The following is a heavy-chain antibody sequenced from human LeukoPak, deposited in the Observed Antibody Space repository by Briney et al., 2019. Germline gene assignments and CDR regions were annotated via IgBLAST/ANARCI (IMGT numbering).Heavy chain of an antibody. CDR3: AREGLRNVHNPLGY. V-gene: IGHV4-34*01. CDR2: IKESEKT. CDR1: GGTLSGYY. Sequence: SETLSLTCAVYGGTLSGYYWSWIRQPPGKGLEWMGVIKESEKTNYNPSLKSRVTISIDTSKNQFSLKLSSVTAADTAVYYCAREGLRNVHNPLGYWGQGTLVTVSS. J-gene: IGHJ4*02. D-gene: IGHD5-24*01.